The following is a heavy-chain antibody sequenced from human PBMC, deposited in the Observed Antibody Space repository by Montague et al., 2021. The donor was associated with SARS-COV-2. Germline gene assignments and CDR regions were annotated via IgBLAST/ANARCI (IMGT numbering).Heavy chain of an antibody. J-gene: IGHJ6*03. CDR2: INHGGIT. Sequence: SETLSLTCAVYGGSFSGYYWSWIRQPPGKGLEWIGEINHGGITNYNPSLKSRLTISADTSKNQFSLKLTSVAAADTAVYYCARLRDGVVPSPILGVGPYYSYYFIDVWGKGTTVTVSS. CDR1: GGSFSGYY. V-gene: IGHV4-34*01. D-gene: IGHD3-10*01. CDR3: ARLRDGVVPSPILGVGPYYSYYFIDV.